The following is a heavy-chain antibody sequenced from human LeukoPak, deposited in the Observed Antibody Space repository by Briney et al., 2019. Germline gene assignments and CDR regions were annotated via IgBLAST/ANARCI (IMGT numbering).Heavy chain of an antibody. CDR2: ISWNSGSI. Sequence: PGRSLRLSCAASGFTFDDYAMHWVRQAPGKGLEWVSGISWNSGSIGYADSVKGRFTISRDNAKNSLYLQMNSLRAEDTAVYYCARARGGSGSYYHRFDYWGQGTLVTVSS. J-gene: IGHJ4*02. CDR1: GFTFDDYA. CDR3: ARARGGSGSYYHRFDY. D-gene: IGHD3-10*01. V-gene: IGHV3-9*01.